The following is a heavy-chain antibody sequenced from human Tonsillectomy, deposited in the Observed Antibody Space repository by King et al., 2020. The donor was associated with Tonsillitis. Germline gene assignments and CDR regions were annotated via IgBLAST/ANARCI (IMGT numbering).Heavy chain of an antibody. D-gene: IGHD5-24*01. V-gene: IGHV3-21*04. Sequence: VQLVESGGGLVKPGGSLRLSCAASGFTFSSYSMNWVRQAPGKGLEWVSSISSSSSYIYYADSVKGRFTISRDNAKNSLYLQMNSLRAEYTAGYYCARGWGEMATPDALDIWGQGTMVTVSS. CDR2: ISSSSSYI. J-gene: IGHJ3*02. CDR3: ARGWGEMATPDALDI. CDR1: GFTFSSYS.